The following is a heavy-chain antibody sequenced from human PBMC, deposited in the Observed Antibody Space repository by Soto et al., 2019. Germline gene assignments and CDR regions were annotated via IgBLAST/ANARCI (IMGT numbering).Heavy chain of an antibody. CDR1: GFTLSSYS. CDR2: ISSSGSAM. CDR3: ARGSPRYYDSSGYSLWYFDL. V-gene: IGHV3-48*02. Sequence: GGSLRLSCAVSGFTLSSYSLNWVRQAPGKGLEWVSYISSSGSAMYFADSVKGRFTISRDNAKSSLYLQMNSLRDEDTAVYYCARGSPRYYDSSGYSLWYFDLWGRGTLVTVSS. D-gene: IGHD3-22*01. J-gene: IGHJ2*01.